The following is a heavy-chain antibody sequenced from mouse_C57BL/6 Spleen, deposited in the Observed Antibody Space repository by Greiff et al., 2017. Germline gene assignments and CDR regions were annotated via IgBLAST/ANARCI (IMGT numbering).Heavy chain of an antibody. D-gene: IGHD2-2*01. CDR1: GYTFTSYW. CDR2: IDPSDSYT. J-gene: IGHJ1*03. CDR3: ARNSGRVTTNWYFDV. V-gene: IGHV1-50*01. Sequence: QVQLQQPGAELVKPGASVKLSCKASGYTFTSYWMQWVKQRPGQGLEWIGEIDPSDSYTNYNQKFKGKATLTVDTSSSTAYMQLSSLTSEDSAVYYCARNSGRVTTNWYFDVWGTGTTVTVSS.